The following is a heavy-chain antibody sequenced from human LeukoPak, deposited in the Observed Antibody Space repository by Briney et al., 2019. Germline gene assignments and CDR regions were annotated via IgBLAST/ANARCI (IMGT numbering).Heavy chain of an antibody. CDR3: ARARRGRFDY. J-gene: IGHJ4*02. V-gene: IGHV4-39*07. CDR2: IYYSGST. Sequence: SETLSLTCTVSGGSISSYYWGWIRQPPGKGLEWIGSIYYSGSTYYNPSLKSRVTISVDTSKNQFSLKLSSVTAADTAVYYCARARRGRFDYWGQGTLVTVSS. D-gene: IGHD3-10*01. CDR1: GGSISSYY.